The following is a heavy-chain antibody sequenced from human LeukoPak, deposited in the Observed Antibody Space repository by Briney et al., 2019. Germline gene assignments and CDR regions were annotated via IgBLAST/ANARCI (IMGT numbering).Heavy chain of an antibody. CDR2: ISSSGSSI. CDR1: GFILSSYE. V-gene: IGHV3-48*03. J-gene: IGHJ4*02. Sequence: PGGSLRLSCAASGFILSSYEMNWVRQAPGKGLEWVSYISSSGSSIFYPDSVKGRFTISRDSAKNSLYLQMNSLRLEDTAVYYCAKDSGWELLAGVFDYWGQGTLVTVSS. CDR3: AKDSGWELLAGVFDY. D-gene: IGHD1-26*01.